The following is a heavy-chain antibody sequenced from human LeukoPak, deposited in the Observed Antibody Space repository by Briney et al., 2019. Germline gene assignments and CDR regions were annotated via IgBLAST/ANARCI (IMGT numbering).Heavy chain of an antibody. CDR1: GFTFSSYA. CDR2: ISYDGSNK. D-gene: IGHD6-13*01. J-gene: IGHJ4*02. CDR3: ARDPGTDYFDY. Sequence: GRSLRLSCAASGFTFSSYAMHWVRQAPGKGLEWVAVISYDGSNKYYADSVKGRFTISRDNSKNTLYLQMNSLGAEDTAVYYCARDPGTDYFDYWGQGTLVTVSS. V-gene: IGHV3-30-3*01.